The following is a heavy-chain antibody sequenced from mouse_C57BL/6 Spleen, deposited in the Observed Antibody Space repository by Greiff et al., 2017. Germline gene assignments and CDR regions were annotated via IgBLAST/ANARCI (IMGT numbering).Heavy chain of an antibody. CDR3: ARGGAQATYFFAY. J-gene: IGHJ3*01. Sequence: VQLQQPGAELVRPGTSVKLSCKASGYTFTSYWMHWVKPRPGQGLEWIGVIDPSDSYTNYNQKFKGKATLTVDTSSSTAYMQLSSLTSEDSAVYYGARGGAQATYFFAYWGQGTLVTVSA. D-gene: IGHD3-2*02. CDR1: GYTFTSYW. V-gene: IGHV1-59*01. CDR2: IDPSDSYT.